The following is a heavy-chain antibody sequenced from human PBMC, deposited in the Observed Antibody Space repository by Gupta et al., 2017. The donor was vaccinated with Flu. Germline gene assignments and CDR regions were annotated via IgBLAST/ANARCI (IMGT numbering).Heavy chain of an antibody. V-gene: IGHV3-11*05. CDR3: ARDQNRPCSGGSCYNLDY. Sequence: QVQLVESGGGLVKPGGSLRLSCAASGFTFSDYYMRWIRQAPGKGLEWVSYISSSSSYTNYADSVKGRFTISRDNAKNSLYLQMNSLRAEDTAVYYCARDQNRPCSGGSCYNLDYWGQGTLVTVSS. D-gene: IGHD2-15*01. CDR1: GFTFSDYY. CDR2: ISSSSSYT. J-gene: IGHJ4*02.